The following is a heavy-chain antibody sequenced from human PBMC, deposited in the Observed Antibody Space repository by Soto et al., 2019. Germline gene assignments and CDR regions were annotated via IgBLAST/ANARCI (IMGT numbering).Heavy chain of an antibody. CDR1: GGSVSSGSNY. CDR2: IQNSGTI. J-gene: IGHJ4*02. V-gene: IGHV4-61*03. CDR3: PTDRPFHGPDFAY. Sequence: QVQLQESGPGLVKPSETLSLTCTVSGGSVSSGSNYWNWIRQPPGKGLEWIGYIQNSGTIKYNPSLQSRVTISPDTSTHHFSLNLRSVTAADTAVYYCPTDRPFHGPDFAYWGQGTLVTVSS.